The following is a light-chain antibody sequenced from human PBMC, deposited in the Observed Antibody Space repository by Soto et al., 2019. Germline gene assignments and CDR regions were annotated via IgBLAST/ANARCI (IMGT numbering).Light chain of an antibody. CDR1: QSISSW. Sequence: DIQMTQSPSTLSASVGDRVTITCRASQSISSWLAWYQQKPGKAPKLLIYDASSLESGVPSRFSGSGSGTEFPLTISRLQPDDFSTYYCQQYNSYPMYTFGHGTKLEIK. J-gene: IGKJ2*01. V-gene: IGKV1-5*01. CDR3: QQYNSYPMYT. CDR2: DAS.